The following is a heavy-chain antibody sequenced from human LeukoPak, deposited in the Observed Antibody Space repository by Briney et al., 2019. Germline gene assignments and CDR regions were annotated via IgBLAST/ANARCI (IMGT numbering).Heavy chain of an antibody. CDR3: ARDKTYSSGSLYGY. Sequence: GGSLRLSCAASGFTFSSYSMNWVRQAPGKGLEWVSSISSSSSYIYYADSVKGRFTISRDNAKNSLYVQMNSLRAEDTAVYYCARDKTYSSGSLYGYWGQGTLVTVPS. CDR1: GFTFSSYS. D-gene: IGHD6-19*01. CDR2: ISSSSSYI. V-gene: IGHV3-21*01. J-gene: IGHJ4*02.